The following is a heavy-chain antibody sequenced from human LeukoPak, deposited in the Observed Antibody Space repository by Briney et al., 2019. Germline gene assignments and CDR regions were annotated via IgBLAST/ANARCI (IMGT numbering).Heavy chain of an antibody. CDR3: ARDRTPNIVVVVAARNWFDP. D-gene: IGHD2-15*01. CDR1: GYTFTSYG. J-gene: IGHJ5*02. V-gene: IGHV1-18*01. CDR2: ISAYNGNT. Sequence: ASVKVSCKASGYTFTSYGISWVRQAPGQGLEWMGWISAYNGNTNYAQKLQGRVTMTTDTSTSTAYMELRSLRSDDTAVYYCARDRTPNIVVVVAARNWFDPWGQGTLVTVSS.